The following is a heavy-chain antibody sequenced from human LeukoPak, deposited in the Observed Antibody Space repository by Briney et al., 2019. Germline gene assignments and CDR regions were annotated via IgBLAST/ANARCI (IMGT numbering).Heavy chain of an antibody. CDR2: ISGSGGST. V-gene: IGHV3-23*01. CDR3: AKVPVSYSSGWSNFDY. D-gene: IGHD6-19*01. Sequence: PGGSLRLSCAASGFTFSSYAMSWVRQAPGKGLEWVSGISGSGGSTYYADSMKGRFTISRDNSKNTLYLQINSLRAEDTAVYYCAKVPVSYSSGWSNFDYWGQGTLVTLSS. CDR1: GFTFSSYA. J-gene: IGHJ4*02.